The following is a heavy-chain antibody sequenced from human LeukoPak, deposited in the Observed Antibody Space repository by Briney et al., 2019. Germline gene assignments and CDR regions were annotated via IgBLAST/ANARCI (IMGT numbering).Heavy chain of an antibody. V-gene: IGHV4-30-4*01. CDR1: GGSISSGDYY. CDR2: IYYSGST. Sequence: SQTLSLTCTVSGGSISSGDYYWSWIRQPPGKGLEWIGYIYYSGSTYYNPSLKSRVTISVDTSKNQLSLKLSSVTAADTAVYYCARDYYDSSGYFVGDYWGQGTLVTVSS. J-gene: IGHJ4*02. D-gene: IGHD3-22*01. CDR3: ARDYYDSSGYFVGDY.